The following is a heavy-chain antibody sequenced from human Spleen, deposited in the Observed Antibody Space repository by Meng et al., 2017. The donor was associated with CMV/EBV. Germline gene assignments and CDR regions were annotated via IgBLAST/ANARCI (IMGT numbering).Heavy chain of an antibody. V-gene: IGHV3-66*01. J-gene: IGHJ4*02. D-gene: IGHD6-19*01. CDR3: AREWAVAYFDY. CDR1: GFTVRSNY. Sequence: EGRVVEVGGGLGQLGGSRRTSFAASGFTVRSNYMGWVRQAPGKGLEWVSVIYSGGSTYYADSVKGRFTISRDNSKNTLYLQMNSLRAEDTAVYYCAREWAVAYFDYWGQGTLVTVSS. CDR2: IYSGGST.